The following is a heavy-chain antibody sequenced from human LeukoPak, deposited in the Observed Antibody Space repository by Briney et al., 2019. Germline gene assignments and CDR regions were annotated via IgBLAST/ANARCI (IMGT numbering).Heavy chain of an antibody. J-gene: IGHJ4*02. D-gene: IGHD6-13*01. V-gene: IGHV1-2*02. CDR2: INPNIGGT. Sequence: GASVTVSCKASGYTFTGYYMHWVRQAPGQGPEWMGWINPNIGGTKYAQKFQGRVTMTRDTSISTAYMGLSRLRSDDTAVYYCALLGIAGYFDYWGQGTLVTVSS. CDR1: GYTFTGYY. CDR3: ALLGIAGYFDY.